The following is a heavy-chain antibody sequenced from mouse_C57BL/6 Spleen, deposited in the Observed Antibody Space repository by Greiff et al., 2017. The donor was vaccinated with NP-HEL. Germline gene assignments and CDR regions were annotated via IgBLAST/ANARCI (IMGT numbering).Heavy chain of an antibody. CDR3: ARWKTLYAMDY. CDR1: GYTFTSYW. Sequence: QVQLQQPGAELVMPGASVKLSCKASGYTFTSYWMHWVKQRPGQGLEWIGEIDPSDSYTNYNQKFKGKSTLTVDKSSSTAYMQLSSLTSEDSAVYYCARWKTLYAMDYWGQGTSVTVSS. CDR2: IDPSDSYT. J-gene: IGHJ4*01. V-gene: IGHV1-69*01.